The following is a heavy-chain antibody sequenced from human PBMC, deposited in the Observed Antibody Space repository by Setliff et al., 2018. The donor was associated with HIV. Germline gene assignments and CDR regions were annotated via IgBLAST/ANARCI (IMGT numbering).Heavy chain of an antibody. J-gene: IGHJ4*02. Sequence: GGSLRLSCAASGFTFSSYGMHWVRQSPGKGLEWVAVLWFGGNKKFYANSVKGRFTISRDNSKNTLYLQMNNLRAEDTAVYYCAKGYSSGYVLDYWGQGTLVTVSS. V-gene: IGHV3-33*06. D-gene: IGHD5-18*01. CDR1: GFTFSSYG. CDR2: LWFGGNKK. CDR3: AKGYSSGYVLDY.